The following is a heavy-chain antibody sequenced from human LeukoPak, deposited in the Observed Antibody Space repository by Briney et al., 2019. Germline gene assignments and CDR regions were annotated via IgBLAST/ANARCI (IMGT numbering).Heavy chain of an antibody. CDR1: GYTFTSYG. Sequence: ASVKVSCKASGYTFTSYGISWVRQAPGQGLEWMGWISAYNGNTNYAQKLQGRVTMTTDTSTSTAYMGLRSLRSDDTAVYYCARDFIAAAGPPNYYYGMDVWGQGTTVTVSS. J-gene: IGHJ6*02. CDR2: ISAYNGNT. D-gene: IGHD6-13*01. CDR3: ARDFIAAAGPPNYYYGMDV. V-gene: IGHV1-18*01.